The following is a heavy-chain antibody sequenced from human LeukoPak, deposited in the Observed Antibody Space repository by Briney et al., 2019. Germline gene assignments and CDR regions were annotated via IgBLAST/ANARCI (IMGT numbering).Heavy chain of an antibody. V-gene: IGHV4-39*01. CDR2: IYYSGST. J-gene: IGHJ5*02. CDR3: ARVEGPSSSWYEGFDP. CDR1: GGSISSSSYY. D-gene: IGHD6-13*01. Sequence: SETLSLTCTVSGGSISSSSYYWGWIRQPPGKGLEWIGSIYYSGSTYYNPSLKSRVTISVDTSKNQFSLKLSSVTAADTAVYYCARVEGPSSSWYEGFDPWGQGTLVTVSS.